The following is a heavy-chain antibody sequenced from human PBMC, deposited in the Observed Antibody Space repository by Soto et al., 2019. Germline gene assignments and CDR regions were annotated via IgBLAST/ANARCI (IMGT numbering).Heavy chain of an antibody. D-gene: IGHD1-26*01. CDR2: MISASRNV. Sequence: PGGSLRLSCEASGFNLTTHTINWVRQAAGKGLEWVSSMISASRNVNYADSVKGRFSVSRDNAENSVYLQMNFLTPEDTAVYFCARERGGYFHDYWGQGALVAVSS. CDR1: GFNLTTHT. CDR3: ARERGGYFHDY. V-gene: IGHV3-21*01. J-gene: IGHJ4*02.